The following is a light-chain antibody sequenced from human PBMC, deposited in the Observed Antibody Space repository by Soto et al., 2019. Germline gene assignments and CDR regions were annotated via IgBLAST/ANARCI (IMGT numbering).Light chain of an antibody. CDR1: QSVSSSY. CDR3: QQCGSSPGFT. CDR2: GAS. J-gene: IGKJ3*01. V-gene: IGKV3-20*01. Sequence: EIVLTQSPGTLSLSPGERATLSCRASQSVSSSYLAWYQQKPGQAPRLLIYGASSRATGIPDRFSGSGSGKDFTLTISRLEPEAFAVYYCQQCGSSPGFTFGPGTKVDIK.